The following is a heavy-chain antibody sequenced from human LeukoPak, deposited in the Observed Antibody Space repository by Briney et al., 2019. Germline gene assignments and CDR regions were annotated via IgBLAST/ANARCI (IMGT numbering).Heavy chain of an antibody. Sequence: GGSLRLSCAASGFTFSSYSMNWVRQAPGKGLEWVSSISSSSSYIYYADSVKGRFTISRDNAKNSLYLQMNSLRAEDTAVYYCARYKYYYGSGSYYNPEAYYGMDVWGQGTTVTVSS. V-gene: IGHV3-21*01. CDR2: ISSSSSYI. J-gene: IGHJ6*02. CDR3: ARYKYYYGSGSYYNPEAYYGMDV. D-gene: IGHD3-10*01. CDR1: GFTFSSYS.